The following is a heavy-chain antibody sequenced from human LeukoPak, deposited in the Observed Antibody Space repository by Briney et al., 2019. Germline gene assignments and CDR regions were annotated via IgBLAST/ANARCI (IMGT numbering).Heavy chain of an antibody. V-gene: IGHV4-59*01. Sequence: PSETLSLTCTVSGGSISSYYWSWIRQAPGKGLEWIGDIYYSGSTNYNPSPKSRVTISVDTSKNQFSLKLNSVTAADTAVYYCARGAIMIRGVIYYFDYWGQGTLVTVSS. D-gene: IGHD3-10*01. J-gene: IGHJ4*02. CDR2: IYYSGST. CDR3: ARGAIMIRGVIYYFDY. CDR1: GGSISSYY.